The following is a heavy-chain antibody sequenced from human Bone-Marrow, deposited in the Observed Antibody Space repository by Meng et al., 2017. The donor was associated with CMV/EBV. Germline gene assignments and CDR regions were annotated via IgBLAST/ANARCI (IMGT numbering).Heavy chain of an antibody. D-gene: IGHD1-20*01. Sequence: SETLSLTCTVSGYSISSGYYWGWIRQPPGKGLEWIGSIYHSGSTYYNPSLKSRVTISVDTSKNQFSLKLSSVTAADTAVYYCARLGYNWNYYYYYGMDVWGQGTTVTVSS. V-gene: IGHV4-38-2*02. CDR3: ARLGYNWNYYYYYGMDV. CDR1: GYSISSGYY. J-gene: IGHJ6*02. CDR2: IYHSGST.